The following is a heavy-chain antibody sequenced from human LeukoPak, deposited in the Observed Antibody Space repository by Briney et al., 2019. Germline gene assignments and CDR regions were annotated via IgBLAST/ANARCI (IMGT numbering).Heavy chain of an antibody. Sequence: PGTSLSLSCAASGFIFDDYAMHWVRQAPGKGLEWVSGISWNSAIVVYADSVKGRFTISRDNAKNSLYLQMNSLRPEDTAFYFCTKGHLAVAGIYYFDSWGLGTLVTVSS. V-gene: IGHV3-9*01. D-gene: IGHD6-19*01. CDR3: TKGHLAVAGIYYFDS. CDR2: ISWNSAIV. CDR1: GFIFDDYA. J-gene: IGHJ4*02.